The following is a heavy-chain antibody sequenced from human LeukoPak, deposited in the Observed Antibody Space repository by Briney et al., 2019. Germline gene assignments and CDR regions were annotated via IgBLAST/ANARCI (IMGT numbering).Heavy chain of an antibody. CDR3: ASLLTPYHGSGGGGMDV. Sequence: GGSLRLSCAASGFTFSTHWMYWVRQAPGRELVWVSRISGDGSLTSYADSVKGRFTNSRDNAKDTLYLQMTSLRVEDTAVYSCASLLTPYHGSGGGGMDVWGQGTTVTVSS. D-gene: IGHD3-10*01. CDR1: GFTFSTHW. J-gene: IGHJ6*02. CDR2: ISGDGSLT. V-gene: IGHV3-74*01.